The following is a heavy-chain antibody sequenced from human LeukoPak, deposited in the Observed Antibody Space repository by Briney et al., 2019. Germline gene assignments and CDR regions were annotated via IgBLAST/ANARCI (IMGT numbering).Heavy chain of an antibody. V-gene: IGHV4-30-4*01. CDR2: IYYSGST. D-gene: IGHD3-9*01. J-gene: IGHJ4*02. Sequence: PSRTLSLTCTVSGGSISSGDYYWSWIRQPPGKGLEWIGYIYYSGSTYYNPSLKSRVTISVDTSKNQFSLKLSSVTAADTAVYYCARVDEDRGTRNFDYWGQGTLVTVPS. CDR3: ARVDEDRGTRNFDY. CDR1: GGSISSGDYY.